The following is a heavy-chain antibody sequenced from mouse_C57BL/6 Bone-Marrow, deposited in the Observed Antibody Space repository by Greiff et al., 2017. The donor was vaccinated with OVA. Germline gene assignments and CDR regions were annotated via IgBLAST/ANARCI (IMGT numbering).Heavy chain of an antibody. CDR1: GFTITNTY. D-gene: IGHD4-1*01. CDR2: IDPANGNT. J-gene: IGHJ4*01. Sequence: VQLQQSVAELVRPGASVKLSCTASGFTITNTYMHWVKQRPEQGLEWIGRIDPANGNTNYAPKFQGKATLTADTSSNTAYLQLSSRTSEDTAIYYCARRAGTNDAMEYWGQGTSVTGSS. V-gene: IGHV14-3*01. CDR3: ARRAGTNDAMEY.